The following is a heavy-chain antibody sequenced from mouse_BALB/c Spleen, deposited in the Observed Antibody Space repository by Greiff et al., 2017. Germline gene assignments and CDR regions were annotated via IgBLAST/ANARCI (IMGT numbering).Heavy chain of an antibody. D-gene: IGHD2-10*01. Sequence: GGGLVQPKGSLKLSCAASGFTFNTYAMNWVRQAPGKGLEWVARIRSKSNNYATYYADSVKDRFTISRDDSQSMLYLQMNNLKTEDTAMYYCVRQGAYYGNYGAMDYWGQGTSVTVSS. V-gene: IGHV10-1*02. J-gene: IGHJ4*01. CDR3: VRQGAYYGNYGAMDY. CDR1: GFTFNTYA. CDR2: IRSKSNNYAT.